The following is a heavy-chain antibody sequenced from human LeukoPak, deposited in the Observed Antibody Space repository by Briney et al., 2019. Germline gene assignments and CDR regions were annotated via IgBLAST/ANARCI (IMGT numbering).Heavy chain of an antibody. CDR1: GYTFSTYE. D-gene: IGHD3-3*01. CDR2: MNPNSGNT. J-gene: IGHJ4*02. V-gene: IGHV1-8*01. CDR3: ARDSHPYYDFWSGASADY. Sequence: ASVKVSCRASGYTFSTYEINWVRQATGQGLEWMGWMNPNSGNTVYAQKFQGRVTMTRTTSLSTAYMELSSLRSEDTAVYYCARDSHPYYDFWSGASADYWGQGTLVTVSS.